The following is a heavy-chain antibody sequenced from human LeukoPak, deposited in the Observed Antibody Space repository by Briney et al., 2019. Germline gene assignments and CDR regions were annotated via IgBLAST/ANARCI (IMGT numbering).Heavy chain of an antibody. CDR3: ASPRSYYDSSGYYIS. CDR2: IYYSGST. D-gene: IGHD3-22*01. CDR1: GGSFSSGSYY. V-gene: IGHV4-61*01. Sequence: SETLSLTCTVSGGSFSSGSYYWSWIRQPPGKGLEWIGYIYYSGSTNYNPSLKSRVTISVDTSKNQFSLKLSSVTAADTAVYYCASPRSYYDSSGYYISWGQGTLVTVSS. J-gene: IGHJ5*02.